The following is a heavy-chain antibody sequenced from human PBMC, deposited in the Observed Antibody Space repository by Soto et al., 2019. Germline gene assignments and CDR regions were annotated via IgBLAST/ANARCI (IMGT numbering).Heavy chain of an antibody. V-gene: IGHV1-8*01. Sequence: GASVKVSCKASGYTVTCYDIHWVRQATGQGLEWMGWMNPNTGYTANAQKFQGRVTMTRNISRDNSMNTLYLQMNSLRAEDTAVYYCATEYNADSAFDIWGQGTMVTVS. CDR3: ATEYNADSAFDI. CDR2: MNPNTGYT. CDR1: GYTVTCYD. D-gene: IGHD1-1*01. J-gene: IGHJ3*02.